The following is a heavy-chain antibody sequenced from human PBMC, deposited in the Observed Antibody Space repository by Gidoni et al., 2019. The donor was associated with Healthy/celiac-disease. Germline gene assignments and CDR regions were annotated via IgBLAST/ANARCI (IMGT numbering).Heavy chain of an antibody. V-gene: IGHV4-34*01. CDR3: ARANPSTGIAVAGTQRRYFDY. D-gene: IGHD6-19*01. CDR1: GGSFSGYY. Sequence: QVQLQQWGAALLKPSETLSLTCAVYGGSFSGYYWSWIRQPPGKGLEWIGEINHSVSTNYNPSLKSRVTISVDTSKNQFSLKLSSVTAADTAVYYCARANPSTGIAVAGTQRRYFDYWGQGTLVTVSS. J-gene: IGHJ4*02. CDR2: INHSVST.